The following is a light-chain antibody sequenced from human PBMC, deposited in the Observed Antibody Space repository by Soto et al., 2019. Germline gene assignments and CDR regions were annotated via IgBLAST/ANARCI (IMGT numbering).Light chain of an antibody. CDR1: QSISSW. CDR2: DAS. V-gene: IGKV1-5*01. CDR3: QQYNSYSPT. J-gene: IGKJ1*01. Sequence: DIQMTQSPSTLSASVGDRVTITCRASQSISSWLAWYQQKPGKAPKLLIYDASSLESGVPSRFSGSGSGTDFTLTISSLQPDDSATYYCQQYNSYSPTFGQGTKVDIK.